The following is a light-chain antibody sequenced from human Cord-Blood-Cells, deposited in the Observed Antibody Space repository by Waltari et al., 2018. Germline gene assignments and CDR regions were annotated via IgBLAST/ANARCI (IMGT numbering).Light chain of an antibody. V-gene: IGKV3-15*01. J-gene: IGKJ5*01. CDR1: QSVSSN. Sequence: EIVMTPSPATRSVSPGERATLSCRASQSVSSNLAWYQQKPGQAPRPLIYGASTRATGIPARFSVSGSGTEFTLTLSSLQSEDFAVYYCQQYNNWPPITFGQGTRLEIK. CDR2: GAS. CDR3: QQYNNWPPIT.